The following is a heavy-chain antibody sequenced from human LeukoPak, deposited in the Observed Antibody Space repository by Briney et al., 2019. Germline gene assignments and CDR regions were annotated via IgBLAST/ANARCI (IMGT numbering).Heavy chain of an antibody. V-gene: IGHV3-74*03. D-gene: IGHD3-9*01. J-gene: IGHJ4*02. Sequence: GGSLRLSCVGSGVTFSDYWMSWVRQAPGKGRVWVSRIRPEGTTTAYADSVKGRFTISRDNAKNTLFLQMNSLSAEDTAVYYCARDLDWILFDYWGQGTLVTVSS. CDR3: ARDLDWILFDY. CDR1: GVTFSDYW. CDR2: IRPEGTTT.